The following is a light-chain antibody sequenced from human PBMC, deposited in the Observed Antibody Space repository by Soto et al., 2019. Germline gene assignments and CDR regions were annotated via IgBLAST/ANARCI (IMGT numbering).Light chain of an antibody. J-gene: IGKJ2*01. CDR3: MQALRTGYN. V-gene: IGKV2-28*01. CDR1: QSLLASDGYKD. Sequence: DIVMPQSPISLPVSPGEPASISCRSSQSLLASDGYKDLDWYLQKPGQSPQLLIYMGANQATGVPGRVSGSGSGTDVTLKISRVEAEDVGVYYCMQALRTGYNFGQGHRLESK. CDR2: MGA.